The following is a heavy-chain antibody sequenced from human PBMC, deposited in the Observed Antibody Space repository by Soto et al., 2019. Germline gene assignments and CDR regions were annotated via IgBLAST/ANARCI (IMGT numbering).Heavy chain of an antibody. CDR1: GGSISGYY. Sequence: QVQLQESGPGLVKPSETLSLTCTVSGGSISGYYWCWIRQSPEQGLEWIGHVYYSGSTKYNPSLKSRVTISVDTSKNQFSLNLRSVTAADTAVYYCAMTVTTLDNWFDPWGQGILVTVSS. D-gene: IGHD4-4*01. CDR3: AMTVTTLDNWFDP. J-gene: IGHJ5*02. CDR2: VYYSGST. V-gene: IGHV4-59*08.